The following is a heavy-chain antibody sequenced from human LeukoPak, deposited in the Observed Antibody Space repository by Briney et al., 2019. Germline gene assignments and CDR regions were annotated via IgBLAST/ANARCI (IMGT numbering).Heavy chain of an antibody. D-gene: IGHD6-19*01. Sequence: PSETLSLTCTVSGGSINSYYWSWIRQPPGKGLEWIGYIYDSGSTNYNPSLKSRVTISVDTSKNQFSLKLSSVTAADTAVYYCARGRGAVGDWGQGTLVTVSS. J-gene: IGHJ4*02. CDR3: ARGRGAVGD. V-gene: IGHV4-59*12. CDR2: IYDSGST. CDR1: GGSINSYY.